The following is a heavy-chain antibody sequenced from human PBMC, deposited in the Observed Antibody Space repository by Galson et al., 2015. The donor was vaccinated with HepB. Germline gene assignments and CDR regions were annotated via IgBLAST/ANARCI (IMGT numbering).Heavy chain of an antibody. D-gene: IGHD1-1*01. J-gene: IGHJ1*01. V-gene: IGHV3-23*01. Sequence: SLRLSCTASGFTFTSYAISWVRQAPGKGLEWVSAISGSGGSTYYADSVKGRFTITRDTSKNTLYLQMNSLRAEDTAVYYCAKAPGSWNDYFQHWGQGTLVTVSS. CDR2: ISGSGGST. CDR1: GFTFTSYA. CDR3: AKAPGSWNDYFQH.